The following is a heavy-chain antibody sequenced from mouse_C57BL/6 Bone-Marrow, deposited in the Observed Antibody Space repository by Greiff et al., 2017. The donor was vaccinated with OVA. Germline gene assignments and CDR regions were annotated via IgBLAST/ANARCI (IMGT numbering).Heavy chain of an antibody. CDR3: TRNTPYYYGSRGYAMGY. D-gene: IGHD1-1*01. Sequence: QVQLQQSGAELVRPGASVTLSCKASGYTFTDYEMHWVKQTPVHGLEWIGAIDPETGGTAYNQKFKGKATLTADKSSSTAYMELRSLTSEDSSVYYCTRNTPYYYGSRGYAMGYWGQGASVTVSS. CDR2: IDPETGGT. J-gene: IGHJ4*01. CDR1: GYTFTDYE. V-gene: IGHV1-15*01.